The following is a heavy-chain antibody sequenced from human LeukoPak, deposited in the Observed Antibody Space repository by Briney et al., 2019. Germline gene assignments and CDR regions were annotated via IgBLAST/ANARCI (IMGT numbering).Heavy chain of an antibody. Sequence: SETLSLTCTVSGGSISSYYWSWLRQPPGKGLEWIGYIYNSGSTNYNPSLESRVTMSLDTSKNQLSLKRSSVTAADTAMYYCARHWVETTTPYCFDYWGQGTLVTVSS. J-gene: IGHJ4*02. CDR2: IYNSGST. D-gene: IGHD5-24*01. V-gene: IGHV4-59*08. CDR1: GGSISSYY. CDR3: ARHWVETTTPYCFDY.